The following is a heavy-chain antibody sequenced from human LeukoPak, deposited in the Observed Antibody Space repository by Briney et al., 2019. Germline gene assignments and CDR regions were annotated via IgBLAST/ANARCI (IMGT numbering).Heavy chain of an antibody. Sequence: ASETLSLTCTVSGGSIRSYYWSWIRRPPGKGLEWIGYIYYSGSTNYNPSLKSRVTISVDTSKNQFSLKLRSVTAADTAVYYCARTPFSSAWYALDWYFDLWGRGTLVTVSS. J-gene: IGHJ2*01. V-gene: IGHV4-59*01. CDR3: ARTPFSSAWYALDWYFDL. CDR1: GGSIRSYY. CDR2: IYYSGST. D-gene: IGHD6-19*01.